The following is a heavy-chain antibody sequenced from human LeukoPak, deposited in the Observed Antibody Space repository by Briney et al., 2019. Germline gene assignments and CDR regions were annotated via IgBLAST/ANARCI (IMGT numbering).Heavy chain of an antibody. V-gene: IGHV4-61*02. CDR1: GYSISNGYY. D-gene: IGHD2-2*03. CDR2: IYTSGST. CDR3: ARWIGYCSSTSCFYYFDY. Sequence: SETLSLTCTVSGYSISNGYYWDWIRQPAGKGLEWIGRIYTSGSTNYNPSLKSRVTISVDTSKNQFSLKLSSVTAADTAVYYCARWIGYCSSTSCFYYFDYWGQGTLVTVSS. J-gene: IGHJ4*02.